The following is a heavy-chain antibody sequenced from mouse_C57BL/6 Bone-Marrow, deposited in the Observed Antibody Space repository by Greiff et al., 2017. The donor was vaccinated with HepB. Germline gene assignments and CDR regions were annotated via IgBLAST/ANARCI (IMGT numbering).Heavy chain of an antibody. Sequence: VKLQQSGAELVRPGTSVKVSCKASGYAFTNYLIEWVKQRPGQGLEWIGVINPGSGGTNYNEKFKGKATLTADKSSSTAYMQLSSLTSEDSAVYFCARIPLLLRYFDVWGTGTTVTVSS. CDR3: ARIPLLLRYFDV. V-gene: IGHV1-54*01. J-gene: IGHJ1*03. CDR2: INPGSGGT. D-gene: IGHD1-1*01. CDR1: GYAFTNYL.